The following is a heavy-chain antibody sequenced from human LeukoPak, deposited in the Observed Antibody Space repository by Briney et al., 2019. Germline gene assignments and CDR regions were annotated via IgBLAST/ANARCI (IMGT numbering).Heavy chain of an antibody. CDR3: ARDSSSLDWVFGY. D-gene: IGHD3/OR15-3a*01. V-gene: IGHV3-7*01. Sequence: PGGSLRLTCAASGFTFNNYWMNWVRQAPGKGLEWVGNIKQDGSETYSVDSVKGRFTISRDNAKNSLFLQMNSLGVEDTAMYYCARDSSSLDWVFGYWGQGAQVTVSS. CDR1: GFTFNNYW. CDR2: IKQDGSET. J-gene: IGHJ4*02.